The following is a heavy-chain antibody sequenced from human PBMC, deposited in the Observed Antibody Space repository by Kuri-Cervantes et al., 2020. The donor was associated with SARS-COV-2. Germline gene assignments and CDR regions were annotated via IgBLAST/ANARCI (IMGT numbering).Heavy chain of an antibody. J-gene: IGHJ6*01. Sequence: GGSLRLSCAASGFTFSSYSMNWVRQAPGKGLEWVSSISSSSSYIYYADSVKGRFTISRDNAKNSLYLQMNSLRAEDTAVYYCARPGCSSTSYYYGMDVWGQGTTVTVAS. CDR1: GFTFSSYS. V-gene: IGHV3-21*01. CDR3: ARPGCSSTSYYYGMDV. D-gene: IGHD2-2*01. CDR2: ISSSSSYI.